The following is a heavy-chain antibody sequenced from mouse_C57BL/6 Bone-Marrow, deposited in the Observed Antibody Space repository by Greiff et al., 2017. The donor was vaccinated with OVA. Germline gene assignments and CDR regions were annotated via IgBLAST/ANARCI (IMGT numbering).Heavy chain of an antibody. CDR2: INPGSGGT. CDR3: ARGSGYYGWYFGV. V-gene: IGHV1-54*01. D-gene: IGHD1-1*01. CDR1: GYAFTNYL. J-gene: IGHJ1*03. Sequence: QVQLQQSGAELVRPGTSVKVSCKASGYAFTNYLIEWVKQRPGQGLEWIGVINPGSGGTNYNEKFKGKATLTADKSSSTAYMQLSSLTSEDSAVYFCARGSGYYGWYFGVWGTGTTVTVAS.